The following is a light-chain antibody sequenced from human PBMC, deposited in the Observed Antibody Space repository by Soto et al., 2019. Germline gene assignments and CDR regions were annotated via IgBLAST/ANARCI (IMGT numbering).Light chain of an antibody. Sequence: IQLTQSPSSLSASVGDRVTITCRAGQAIGSALAWYQQRTGKAPKLLLYDASNLEAGVPSRFSGSWSGTDFTLTITSLRPEDFATYYCQQFNGFPLTFGGGTKVQIK. V-gene: IGKV1-13*02. CDR2: DAS. CDR1: QAIGSA. J-gene: IGKJ4*01. CDR3: QQFNGFPLT.